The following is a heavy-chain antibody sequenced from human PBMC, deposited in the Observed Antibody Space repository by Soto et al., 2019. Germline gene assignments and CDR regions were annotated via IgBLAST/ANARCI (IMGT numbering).Heavy chain of an antibody. CDR1: GFTFSSYA. J-gene: IGHJ4*02. Sequence: GGSLRLSCAASGFTFSSYAMSWVRQAPGKGLEWVSAISGSGGSTYYADSVKGRFTISRDNSKNTLYLQMNSLRAEDTAVYYCATDTAMVTPFVAAAGTVDYWGQGTLVIVSS. CDR3: ATDTAMVTPFVAAAGTVDY. V-gene: IGHV3-23*01. D-gene: IGHD5-18*01. CDR2: ISGSGGST.